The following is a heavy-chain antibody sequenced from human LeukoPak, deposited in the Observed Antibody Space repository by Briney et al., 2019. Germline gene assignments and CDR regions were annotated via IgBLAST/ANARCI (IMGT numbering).Heavy chain of an antibody. V-gene: IGHV3-53*01. CDR3: VVGEDYDFWSGYYFDY. CDR1: GFTVSSNY. CDR2: IYSGGST. J-gene: IGHJ4*02. Sequence: GGSLRLSCAASGFTVSSNYMSWVRQAPGKGLEWVSVIYSGGSTYYADSVKGRFTISRDNSKNTLYLQMNSLRAEDTAVYYCVVGEDYDFWSGYYFDYWGQGTLVTVSS. D-gene: IGHD3-3*01.